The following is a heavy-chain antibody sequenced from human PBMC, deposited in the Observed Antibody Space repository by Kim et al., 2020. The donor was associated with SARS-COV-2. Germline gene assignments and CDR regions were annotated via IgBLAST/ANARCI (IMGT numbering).Heavy chain of an antibody. J-gene: IGHJ4*02. V-gene: IGHV4-61*03. D-gene: IGHD3-22*01. CDR2: VSNSGTT. Sequence: SETLSLTCTVSGDSVSSNRYYWSWVRQPPGKGLEWIGYVSNSGTTNYNPSLTSRLTISVDTSTNHFSLRLSSVSAADTAVYYCARAPLYDKSGWNYFDYWSQGTLVAVSS. CDR3: ARAPLYDKSGWNYFDY. CDR1: GDSVSSNRYY.